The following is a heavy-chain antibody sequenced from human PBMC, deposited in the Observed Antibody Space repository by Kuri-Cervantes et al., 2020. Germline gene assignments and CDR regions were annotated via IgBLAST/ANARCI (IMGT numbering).Heavy chain of an antibody. Sequence: GGSLRLSCAASGFTFSSYGMHWVRQAPGKGLEWVSYISGSGITIYYADSVKGRFTISRDNAKNSLYLQMNSLRAEDTAVYYCARSKPFGESYFDNWGQGTLVTVSS. CDR2: ISGSGITI. D-gene: IGHD3-10*01. J-gene: IGHJ4*02. CDR3: ARSKPFGESYFDN. CDR1: GFTFSSYG. V-gene: IGHV3-48*04.